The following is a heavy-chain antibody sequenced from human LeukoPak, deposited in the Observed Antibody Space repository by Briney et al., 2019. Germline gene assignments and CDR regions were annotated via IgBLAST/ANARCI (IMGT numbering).Heavy chain of an antibody. CDR3: AGGLLNAPGKTINDY. Sequence: GGSLRLSCAASGFTFSSYAMSWVRQAPGKGLEWVSAISGSGGSTYYADSVKGRFTISRDNSKNTLYLQMNSLRAEDTAVYYCAGGLLNAPGKTINDYWGQGTLVTVSS. CDR1: GFTFSSYA. D-gene: IGHD2-15*01. J-gene: IGHJ4*02. V-gene: IGHV3-23*01. CDR2: ISGSGGST.